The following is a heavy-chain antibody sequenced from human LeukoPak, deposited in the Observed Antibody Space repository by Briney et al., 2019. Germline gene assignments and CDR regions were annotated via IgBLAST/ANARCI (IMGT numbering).Heavy chain of an antibody. CDR3: ARIPNSSSWYFDY. Sequence: ESGPTLVNPTQTLTLTCTFSGFSLSTSGMCVSWIRQPPGRALEWLARIDWDDDKYYNTSLKTRLTNSKDTSKNQVVLTMTNMDPVDTGTYYCARIPNSSSWYFDYWGQGTLVTVSS. CDR2: IDWDDDK. D-gene: IGHD6-13*01. CDR1: GFSLSTSGMC. J-gene: IGHJ4*02. V-gene: IGHV2-70*11.